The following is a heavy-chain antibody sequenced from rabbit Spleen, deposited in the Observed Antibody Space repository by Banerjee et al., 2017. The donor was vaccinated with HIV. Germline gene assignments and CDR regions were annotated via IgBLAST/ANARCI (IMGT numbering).Heavy chain of an antibody. D-gene: IGHD8-1*01. Sequence: EQLEESGGGLVKPEGSLTLTCTASGVSFSSNSYMCWVRQAPGKGLEWIACIEGGSSGFSYSANWAKGRFTISKTSSTTVTLQMTSVTVADTATYFCARDTGSSFSSYGMDLWGPGTLVTVS. J-gene: IGHJ6*01. CDR3: ARDTGSSFSSYGMDL. CDR1: GVSFSSNSY. V-gene: IGHV1S45*01. CDR2: IEGGSSGFS.